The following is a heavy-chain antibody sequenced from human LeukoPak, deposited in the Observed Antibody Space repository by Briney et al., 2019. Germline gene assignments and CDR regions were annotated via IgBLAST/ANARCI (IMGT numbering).Heavy chain of an antibody. Sequence: SQTQSLTCTVSGDSISSGDYYWSWIRQPPGKGLASIGYIYYSGSTYYNPSLKSRVTMSVDTSKNQFSLKLSSVTAADTAVYYCARGDYGLNEFDYWGQGTLVTVSS. J-gene: IGHJ4*02. CDR1: GDSISSGDYY. V-gene: IGHV4-30-4*08. CDR3: ARGDYGLNEFDY. CDR2: IYYSGST. D-gene: IGHD4-17*01.